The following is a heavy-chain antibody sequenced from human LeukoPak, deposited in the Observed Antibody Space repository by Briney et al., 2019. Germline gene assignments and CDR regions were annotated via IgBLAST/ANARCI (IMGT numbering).Heavy chain of an antibody. V-gene: IGHV1-18*01. CDR2: ISAYSGNT. CDR1: GYTFTNCG. CDR3: ARDQSIVAYSSTWFDY. D-gene: IGHD6-13*01. Sequence: ASVKVSCKASGYTFTNCGISWGRQAPGQGLEWMGWISAYSGNTDYAQNLQGRVTMTTDTLTSTAYMELRSLRSDDTAVYYCARDQSIVAYSSTWFDYWGQGTPVTVSS. J-gene: IGHJ4*02.